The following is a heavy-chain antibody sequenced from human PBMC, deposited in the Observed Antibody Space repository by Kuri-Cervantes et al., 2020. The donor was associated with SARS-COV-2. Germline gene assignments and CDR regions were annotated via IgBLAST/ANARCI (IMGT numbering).Heavy chain of an antibody. J-gene: IGHJ4*02. D-gene: IGHD3-22*01. CDR2: INPNSGGT. CDR3: ARAAEDSSGYYYGVYDY. CDR1: GYTFTSYD. Sequence: ASVKVSCKASGYTFTSYDINWVRQAPGQGLEWMGWINPNSGGTNYAQKFQGRVTMTRDTSTSTAYMELSRLRPDDTAVYYCARAAEDSSGYYYGVYDYWGQGTLVTVSS. V-gene: IGHV1-2*02.